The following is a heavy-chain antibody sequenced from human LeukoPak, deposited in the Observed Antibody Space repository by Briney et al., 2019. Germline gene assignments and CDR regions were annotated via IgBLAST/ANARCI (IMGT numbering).Heavy chain of an antibody. CDR1: GGSISSYY. V-gene: IGHV4-59*01. J-gene: IGHJ4*02. Sequence: SETLSLTCTVSGGSISSYYWSWIRQPPGKGLEWLGYIYYSGSTNYNPSLKSRVTISVDTSKNQFSLKLSSVTAADTAVYYCARSAPLYDYVWGSPYYFDYWAREPWSPSPQ. D-gene: IGHD3-16*01. CDR2: IYYSGST. CDR3: ARSAPLYDYVWGSPYYFDY.